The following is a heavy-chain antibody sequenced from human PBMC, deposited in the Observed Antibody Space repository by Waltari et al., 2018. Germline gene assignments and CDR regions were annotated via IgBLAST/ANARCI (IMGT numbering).Heavy chain of an antibody. D-gene: IGHD3-3*01. J-gene: IGHJ4*02. V-gene: IGHV4-31*03. CDR2: IYYSGST. CDR3: AREGSSSDFWSGYLIDY. CDR1: GGSISSGGYY. Sequence: QVQLQESGPGLVKPSQTLSLTCTVSGGSISSGGYYLSWIRQHPGKGLEWIGYIYYSGSTYYNPSLKSRVTISVDTSKNQFSLKLSSVTAADTAVYYCAREGSSSDFWSGYLIDYWGQGTLVTVSS.